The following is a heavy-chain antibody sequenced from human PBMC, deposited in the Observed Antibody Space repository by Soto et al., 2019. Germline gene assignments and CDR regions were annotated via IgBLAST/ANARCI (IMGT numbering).Heavy chain of an antibody. CDR3: VTASSFYSYYGMDV. J-gene: IGHJ6*02. Sequence: SVKVSCKASGGTFSSYAISWVRQAPGQGLEWMGGIIPIFGTANYAQKFQGRVTITADKSTSTAYMELSSLRSEDTAVYYCVTASSFYSYYGMDVWGQGTTVTVSS. CDR1: GGTFSSYA. D-gene: IGHD6-6*01. CDR2: IIPIFGTA. V-gene: IGHV1-69*06.